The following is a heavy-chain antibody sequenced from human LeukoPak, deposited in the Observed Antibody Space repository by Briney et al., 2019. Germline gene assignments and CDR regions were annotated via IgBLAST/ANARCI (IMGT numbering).Heavy chain of an antibody. J-gene: IGHJ1*01. Sequence: GASVKVSCKASGYTFTGYYMHWVRQAPGQGLEWMGWINPNSGGTNYAQKFQGRVTMTTDTSTSTVYMELSSLRSEDTAVYYCARSSSWYRYFQHWGQGTLVTVSS. CDR2: INPNSGGT. CDR3: ARSSSWYRYFQH. V-gene: IGHV1-2*02. CDR1: GYTFTGYY. D-gene: IGHD6-13*01.